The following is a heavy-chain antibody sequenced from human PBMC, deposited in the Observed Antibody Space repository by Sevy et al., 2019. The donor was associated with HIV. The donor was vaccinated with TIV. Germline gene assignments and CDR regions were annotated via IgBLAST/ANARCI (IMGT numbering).Heavy chain of an antibody. V-gene: IGHV3-23*01. CDR2: ISFSGSKT. CDR3: AKTPFMDFWNDYYSFYFDF. D-gene: IGHD3-3*01. Sequence: GGSLRLSCAAAGFNFNNYAMTWVRQAPGKGLEWVSGISFSGSKTYYAESVKGRCSISRDPSKDTLYLQMNNVRVEDTAVYFCAKTPFMDFWNDYYSFYFDFWGQGTLVTVSS. J-gene: IGHJ4*02. CDR1: GFNFNNYA.